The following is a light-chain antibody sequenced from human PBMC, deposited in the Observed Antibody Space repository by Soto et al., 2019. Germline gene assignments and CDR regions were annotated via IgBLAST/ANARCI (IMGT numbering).Light chain of an antibody. CDR1: SSDVGGSNY. Sequence: QSALTQPASVSGSPGQSITISCTGTSSDVGGSNYVSWYQQHPGKAPKLMIYDVSNRPSGVSNRFSGSKSGNTASLTISGLQAEDEAEYYCSSYTSSSTLRGVFGTGTKLTVL. J-gene: IGLJ1*01. CDR2: DVS. V-gene: IGLV2-14*01. CDR3: SSYTSSSTLRGV.